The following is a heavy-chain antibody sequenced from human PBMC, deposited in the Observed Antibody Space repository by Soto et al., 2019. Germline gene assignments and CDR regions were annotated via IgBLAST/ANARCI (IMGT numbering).Heavy chain of an antibody. V-gene: IGHV1-69*02. CDR3: ARGHYDILTGPNDY. D-gene: IGHD3-9*01. Sequence: SVKVSCKASGVTFSSYTISWVRQAPGQGLEWMGRIIPILGIANYAQKFQGRVTITADKSTSTAYMELSSLRSEDTAVYYCARGHYDILTGPNDYWGQGTLVTVSS. CDR2: IIPILGIA. CDR1: GVTFSSYT. J-gene: IGHJ4*02.